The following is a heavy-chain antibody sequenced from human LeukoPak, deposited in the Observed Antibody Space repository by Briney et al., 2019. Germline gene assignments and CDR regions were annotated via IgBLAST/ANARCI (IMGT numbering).Heavy chain of an antibody. Sequence: GGSLILSCAASGFTFSSYWMHWVRQAPGKGLVWVSRINSDGSSTSYADSVKGRFTISRDNAKNTLYLQMNSLRAEDTAVYYCARVYSGGYDPNYYGMDVWGQGTTVTVSS. V-gene: IGHV3-74*01. CDR3: ARVYSGGYDPNYYGMDV. J-gene: IGHJ6*02. CDR1: GFTFSSYW. D-gene: IGHD6-19*01. CDR2: INSDGSST.